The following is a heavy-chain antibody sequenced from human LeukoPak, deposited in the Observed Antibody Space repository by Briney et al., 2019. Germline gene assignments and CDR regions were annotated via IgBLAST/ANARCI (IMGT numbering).Heavy chain of an antibody. CDR3: ARRTAAGRGD. V-gene: IGHV4-39*01. J-gene: IGHJ4*02. D-gene: IGHD6-13*01. CDR1: GGSISSSNYY. CDR2: IYYSGST. Sequence: SETLSLTCTVSGGSISSSNYYWDWIRQPPGKGLEWIGSIYYSGSTYYNPSLRSRVTISVDTSKNQFSLKLSSVTAADTAVYYCARRTAAGRGDWGQGTLVAVSS.